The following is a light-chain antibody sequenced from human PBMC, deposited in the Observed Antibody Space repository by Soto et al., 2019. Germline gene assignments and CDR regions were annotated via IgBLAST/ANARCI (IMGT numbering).Light chain of an antibody. V-gene: IGKV3D-15*01. J-gene: IGKJ4*01. CDR2: ASS. Sequence: VMTQSPANLSVSPGEGVTLLCRANQNVASNIAWYQVKPAQPPRLLIYASSTRATGIPATFSGSGSGTQFSLTISSLQSEDSAVYYCQQYYHWGLSFGGGTKVEI. CDR3: QQYYHWGLS. CDR1: QNVASN.